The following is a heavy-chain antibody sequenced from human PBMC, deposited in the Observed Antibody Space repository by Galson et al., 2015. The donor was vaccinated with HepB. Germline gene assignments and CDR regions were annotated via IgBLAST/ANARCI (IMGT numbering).Heavy chain of an antibody. CDR2: IYWDDDK. CDR1: GFSLSTSGVG. CDR3: AHLRGENWFDP. Sequence: PALVKPTQTLTLTCTFSGFSLSTSGVGVGWIRQPPGKALEWLALIYWDDDKRYSPSPKSRLTITKDTSKNQVVLTMTNMDPVDTATYYCAHLRGENWFDPWGQGTLVTVSS. V-gene: IGHV2-5*02. J-gene: IGHJ5*02. D-gene: IGHD3-10*01.